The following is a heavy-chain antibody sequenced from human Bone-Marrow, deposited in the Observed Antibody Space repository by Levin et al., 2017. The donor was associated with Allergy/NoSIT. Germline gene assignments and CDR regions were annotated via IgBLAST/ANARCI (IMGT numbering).Heavy chain of an antibody. J-gene: IGHJ5*02. V-gene: IGHV4-59*01. CDR3: ARGIGVAGLLDL. D-gene: IGHD6-19*01. CDR2: ISYSGST. CDR1: GGSINTYF. Sequence: PSQTLSLTCTVSGGSINTYFWSWIRQPPGKGLEWIGYISYSGSTNYNPSLKSRVTISLDTSKNQFSLKLSSVTAGDTAIYFCARGIGVAGLLDLWGQGTLVTVSS.